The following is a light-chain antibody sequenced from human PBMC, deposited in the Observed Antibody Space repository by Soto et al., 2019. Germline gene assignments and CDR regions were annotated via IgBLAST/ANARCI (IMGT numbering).Light chain of an antibody. CDR1: ESVFYSSNNKNY. V-gene: IGKV4-1*01. CDR2: WAS. J-gene: IGKJ2*01. Sequence: DIVLTQSPDSLAVSLGERATINCKSSESVFYSSNNKNYLAWYQHKPGQPPKLLVYWASTRESGVPDRFSGSGSGTDFTLTISSLQAEDVAVYYCQQYYNPPYTFGQGTKLEIK. CDR3: QQYYNPPYT.